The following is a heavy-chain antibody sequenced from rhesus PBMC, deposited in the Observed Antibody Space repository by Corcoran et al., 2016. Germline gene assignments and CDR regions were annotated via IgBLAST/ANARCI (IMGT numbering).Heavy chain of an antibody. Sequence: QLQLQESGPGLVKPSETLSVTCAVSGGSISSSYWSWIRQAPGKALEWIGYIYGSGSSTNYNPSLKSRVTLSVDTSKNQLSLKLSSVTTADTAVYYCARDDYGNSDYWGQGVLVTVSS. CDR1: GGSISSSY. D-gene: IGHD4-35*01. CDR2: IYGSGSST. CDR3: ARDDYGNSDY. J-gene: IGHJ4*01. V-gene: IGHV4-169*02.